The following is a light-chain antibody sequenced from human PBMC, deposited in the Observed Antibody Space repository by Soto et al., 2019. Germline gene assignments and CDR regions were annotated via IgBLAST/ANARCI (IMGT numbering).Light chain of an antibody. CDR2: GVN. CDR1: SSDVGAYND. CDR3: CSFAGNYLYV. Sequence: QSALTQPRSVSGSPGQSVTISCTGTSSDVGAYNDVSGYQQYPGKTPKLTISGVNQRHSGVPDRFSGSKAGNTASLTISGLQAEDEADYYCCSFAGNYLYVFGTGTKVTVL. J-gene: IGLJ1*01. V-gene: IGLV2-11*01.